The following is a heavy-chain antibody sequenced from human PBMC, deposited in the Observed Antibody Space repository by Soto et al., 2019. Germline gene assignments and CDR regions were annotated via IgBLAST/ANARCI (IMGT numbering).Heavy chain of an antibody. D-gene: IGHD6-6*01. V-gene: IGHV4-59*01. Sequence: SETLSLTCTVSGGSISSYYWSWIRQPPGKGLEWIGYIYYSGSTNYNPSLKSRVTISVDTSKNQFSLKLSSVTAADTAVYYCARDSQGSSSGYYFDYWGQGTLVTVSS. J-gene: IGHJ4*02. CDR1: GGSISSYY. CDR2: IYYSGST. CDR3: ARDSQGSSSGYYFDY.